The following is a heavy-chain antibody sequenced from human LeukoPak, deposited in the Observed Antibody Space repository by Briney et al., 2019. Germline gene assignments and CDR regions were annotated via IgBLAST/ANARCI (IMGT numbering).Heavy chain of an antibody. V-gene: IGHV3-74*01. CDR1: GFTFSDYY. Sequence: GGSLRLSCAASGFTFSDYYMSWIRQAPGKGLVWVSRINSDGRSTNYADSVKGRFTISRDNAKNTLYLQMNSLRAEDTAVYYCARASAAGIMLDSWGQGTLVTVSS. D-gene: IGHD6-13*01. CDR3: ARASAAGIMLDS. J-gene: IGHJ4*02. CDR2: INSDGRST.